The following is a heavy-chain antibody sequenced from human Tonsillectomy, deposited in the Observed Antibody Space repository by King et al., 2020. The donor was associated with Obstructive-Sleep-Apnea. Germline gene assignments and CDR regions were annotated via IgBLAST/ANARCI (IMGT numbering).Heavy chain of an antibody. D-gene: IGHD6-19*01. Sequence: VQLVESGGGLVKPGGSLRLSCAASGFTFSDYYMSWIRQAPGKGLEWVSYISSSGSTIYYADSVKGRFTISRDNAKNSLYLQMNSLRAEDTAVYYCARGPAVAGTVGSDNYYYYGMDVWGQGTTVTVSS. CDR1: GFTFSDYY. J-gene: IGHJ6*02. CDR2: ISSSGSTI. CDR3: ARGPAVAGTVGSDNYYYYGMDV. V-gene: IGHV3-11*01.